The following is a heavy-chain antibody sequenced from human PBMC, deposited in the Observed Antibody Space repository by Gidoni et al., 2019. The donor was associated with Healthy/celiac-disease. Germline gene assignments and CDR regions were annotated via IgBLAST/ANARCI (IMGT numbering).Heavy chain of an antibody. CDR2: IYYSGST. J-gene: IGHJ5*02. CDR3: AGASPGNLFDP. D-gene: IGHD4-4*01. Sequence: QVQLQESGPGLVKPSETLSLTCTVSGGSISSYYWSWIRQPPGKGLAWIGYIYYSGSTNYNPSLKSRVTISVDTSKNQFSLKLSSVTAADTAVYYCAGASPGNLFDPWGQGTLVTVSS. V-gene: IGHV4-59*01. CDR1: GGSISSYY.